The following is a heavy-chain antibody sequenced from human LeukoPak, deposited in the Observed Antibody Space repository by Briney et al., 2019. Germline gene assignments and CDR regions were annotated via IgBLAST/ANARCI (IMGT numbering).Heavy chain of an antibody. CDR3: ARDGPIAALDY. V-gene: IGHV3-48*02. J-gene: IGHJ4*02. CDR1: GFTFSSYS. Sequence: PGGSLRLSCAASGFTFSSYSMNWVRQAPGKGLEWVSYISSSSTIYYADSVKGRFTISRDNAKNSLYLQMNSLRDEDTAVYYCARDGPIAALDYWGQGTLVTVSS. CDR2: ISSSSTI. D-gene: IGHD6-13*01.